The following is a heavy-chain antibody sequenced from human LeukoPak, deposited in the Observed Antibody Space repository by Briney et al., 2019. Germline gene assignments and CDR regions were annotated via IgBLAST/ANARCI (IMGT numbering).Heavy chain of an antibody. CDR1: EFTVDDTY. J-gene: IGHJ4*02. CDR2: VYSGGRT. CDR3: ARQAAAGLDY. Sequence: GGSLRLSCAASEFTVDDTYMSWVRQAPGKGLEWVSVVYSGGRTFYADSVKGRFTISRDNSKNTVYLQMNSLRADDTAVYHCARQAAAGLDYWGQGTLVTVSS. V-gene: IGHV3-66*02. D-gene: IGHD6-13*01.